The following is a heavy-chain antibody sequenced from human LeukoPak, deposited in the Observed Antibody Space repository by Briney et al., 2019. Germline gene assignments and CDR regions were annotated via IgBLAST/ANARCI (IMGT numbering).Heavy chain of an antibody. CDR3: ARDYCSSTSSYIHWFDP. D-gene: IGHD2-2*02. V-gene: IGHV1-18*01. CDR1: GYTFTSYG. J-gene: IGHJ5*02. Sequence: ASVKVSCKASGYTFTSYGISWVRQAPGQGLEWMGWISAYNGNTNYAQKLQGRVTMTTDTSTSTAYMELRSLRSDDTAVYYCARDYCSSTSSYIHWFDPWGQGTLVTVSS. CDR2: ISAYNGNT.